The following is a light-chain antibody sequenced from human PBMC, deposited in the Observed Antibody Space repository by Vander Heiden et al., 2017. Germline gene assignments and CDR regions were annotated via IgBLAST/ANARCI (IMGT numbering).Light chain of an antibody. CDR1: QSVSSSY. J-gene: IGKJ4*01. Sequence: EIVLTQSPATLSLSPGERATLSCRATQSVSSSYLAWYQQKPGQSPRLLIYGASSRAAGIPDRFRGSGSGTDFALTISRLEPEDFAVYFCQQYYRSPLTFGGGTKVEIK. CDR3: QQYYRSPLT. CDR2: GAS. V-gene: IGKV3-20*01.